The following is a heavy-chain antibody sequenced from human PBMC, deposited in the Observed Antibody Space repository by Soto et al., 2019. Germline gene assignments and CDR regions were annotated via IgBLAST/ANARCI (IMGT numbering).Heavy chain of an antibody. D-gene: IGHD4-17*01. V-gene: IGHV2-5*01. CDR3: VDGSYGGPPAAES. J-gene: IGHJ5*02. Sequence: SGPTLVNPTQTLTLTCTFSGFSLTSSGEGVGWIRQPPGKAPEWLALIYWNDDERYSPSLESRLTITKDTSKDQVVLTVTNMDPVDTATYFCVDGSYGGPPAAESWGQGTLVAVSS. CDR1: GFSLTSSGEG. CDR2: IYWNDDE.